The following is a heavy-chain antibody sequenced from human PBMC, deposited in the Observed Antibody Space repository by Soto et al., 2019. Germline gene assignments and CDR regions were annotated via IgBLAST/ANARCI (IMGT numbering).Heavy chain of an antibody. CDR2: ISYDGSNK. CDR3: AKEATWIQLWTATDY. D-gene: IGHD5-18*01. J-gene: IGHJ4*02. CDR1: GFTFSSYG. Sequence: QVQLVESGGGVVQPGRSLRLSCAASGFTFSSYGMHWFRQAPGKVLVWVAVISYDGSNKYYADSVKGRFTISRDNSKNTLYLQMNSLRAEDTAVYYCAKEATWIQLWTATDYWGQGTLVTVSS. V-gene: IGHV3-30*18.